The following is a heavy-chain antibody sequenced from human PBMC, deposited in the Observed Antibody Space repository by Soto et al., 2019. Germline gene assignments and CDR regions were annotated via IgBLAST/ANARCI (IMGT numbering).Heavy chain of an antibody. J-gene: IGHJ5*02. CDR2: IYYSGST. V-gene: IGHV4-30-4*01. D-gene: IGHD3-3*01. Sequence: PSETLSLTCTVSGGSISSGDYYWSWIRQPPGKGLEWIGYIYYSGSTYYNPSLKSRVTISVDTSKNQFSLKLSSVTAADTAVYYCARCIFGVVRPCYCFDPWGQGTLVTVSS. CDR1: GGSISSGDYY. CDR3: ARCIFGVVRPCYCFDP.